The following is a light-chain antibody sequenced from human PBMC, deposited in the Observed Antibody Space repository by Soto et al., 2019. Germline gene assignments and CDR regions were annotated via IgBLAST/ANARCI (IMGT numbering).Light chain of an antibody. CDR1: SSNIGAGYD. CDR2: SNT. Sequence: QSVLTQPPSVSGAPGQRVTISCTGSSSNIGAGYDVHWYQQLPRTAPKLLIYSNTNRPSGVPDHFSGTKSGTSASLAITGLRAEDEADYYCQSYDRSLSGSRLFGGGTKLTLL. CDR3: QSYDRSLSGSRL. V-gene: IGLV1-40*01. J-gene: IGLJ2*01.